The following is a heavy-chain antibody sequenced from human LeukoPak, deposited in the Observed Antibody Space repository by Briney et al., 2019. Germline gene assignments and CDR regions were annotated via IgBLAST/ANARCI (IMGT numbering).Heavy chain of an antibody. D-gene: IGHD3-16*01. V-gene: IGHV4-59*01. CDR2: IYYTGST. CDR1: GGSISGYY. Sequence: SETLSLTCTVSGGSISGYYWSWIRQPPGKGLEYIGYIYYTGSTNYNPSLKSRVTISVDTSKNQFSLKLSSVTAADTAGYYCARGDGEGGVFDYWGQGTLVTVSS. CDR3: ARGDGEGGVFDY. J-gene: IGHJ4*02.